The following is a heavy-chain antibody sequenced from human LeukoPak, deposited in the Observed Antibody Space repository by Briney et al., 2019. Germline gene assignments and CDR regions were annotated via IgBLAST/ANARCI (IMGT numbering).Heavy chain of an antibody. J-gene: IGHJ4*02. V-gene: IGHV1-58*02. CDR3: AVDVIYESD. D-gene: IGHD2/OR15-2a*01. CDR1: GFTFSNSA. CDR2: IVVGSGNT. Sequence: GASVKVSCKASGFTFSNSAMQWVRQARGQRLEWIGWIVVGSGNTNYAQKFQESVTITRDMSTSTAYMELSSLRSEDTAVYYCAVDVIYESDWGQGTLVTVSS.